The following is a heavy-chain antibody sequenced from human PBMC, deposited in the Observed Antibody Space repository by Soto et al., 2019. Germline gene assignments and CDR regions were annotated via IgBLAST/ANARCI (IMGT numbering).Heavy chain of an antibody. D-gene: IGHD4-17*01. CDR2: INPSGGST. J-gene: IGHJ5*02. CDR1: GYTFTSYY. V-gene: IGHV1-46*01. Sequence: ASVKVSCKASGYTFTSYYMHWVRQAPGQGLEWMGIINPSGGSTSYAQKFQGRVTMTRETSTSTVYMELSSLRSEDTAVYYCARDERDYGDYVGRFDPWGQGTLVTVSS. CDR3: ARDERDYGDYVGRFDP.